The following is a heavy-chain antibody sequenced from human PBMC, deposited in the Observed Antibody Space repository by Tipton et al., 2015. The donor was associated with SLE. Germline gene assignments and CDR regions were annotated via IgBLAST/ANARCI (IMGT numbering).Heavy chain of an antibody. CDR2: IYHSGST. V-gene: IGHV4-4*02. D-gene: IGHD6-13*01. Sequence: LEWIGEIYHSGSTNYNASLKSRVTISVDKSKNQFSLNLTSVTAADTAVYYCARDRGQQLAFDYWGQGTLVTVSS. J-gene: IGHJ4*02. CDR3: ARDRGQQLAFDY.